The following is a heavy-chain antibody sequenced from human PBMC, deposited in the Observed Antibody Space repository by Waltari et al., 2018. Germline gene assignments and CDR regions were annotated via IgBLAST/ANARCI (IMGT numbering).Heavy chain of an antibody. V-gene: IGHV3-21*04. D-gene: IGHD1-1*01. CDR2: ISSSSSYI. Sequence: EVQLVESGGGLVKPGGSLRLSCAASGFTFSSYSMNWVRQAPGKWLEWVSSISSSSSYIYYADSVKGRFTISRDSSKNTLYLQMNSLRAEDTAVYYCAKVDNVGLNNYWGQGTLVTVSS. J-gene: IGHJ4*02. CDR1: GFTFSSYS. CDR3: AKVDNVGLNNY.